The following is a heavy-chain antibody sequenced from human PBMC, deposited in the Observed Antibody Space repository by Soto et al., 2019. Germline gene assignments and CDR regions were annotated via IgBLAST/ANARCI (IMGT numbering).Heavy chain of an antibody. CDR1: GFTFSSYA. CDR3: AKALVSAYGMDV. J-gene: IGHJ6*02. Sequence: AGGSLRLSCAASGFTFSSYAMSWVRQAPGKGLEWVSAISGSGGSTYYADSVKGRFTISRDNSKNTLYLQMNSLRAEDTAVYYCAKALVSAYGMDVWGQGTTVTVSS. D-gene: IGHD2-15*01. V-gene: IGHV3-23*01. CDR2: ISGSGGST.